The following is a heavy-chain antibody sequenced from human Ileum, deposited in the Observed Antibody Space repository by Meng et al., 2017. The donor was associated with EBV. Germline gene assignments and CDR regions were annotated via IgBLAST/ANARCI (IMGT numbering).Heavy chain of an antibody. D-gene: IGHD3-22*01. J-gene: IGHJ5*02. V-gene: IGHV4-4*03. CDR1: GGSIISSKW. CDR2: IYHHGTT. Sequence: VPVGGLAPGLVKPPGTGSLTSAVSGGSIISSKWWSWVRQSPGTGLEWIGEIYHHGTTNYNPSLKSRVTISVDTSKNKFFLNLTSLTAADTAVYYCARLDSSGYYFGGWFDPWGQGILVTVSS. CDR3: ARLDSSGYYFGGWFDP.